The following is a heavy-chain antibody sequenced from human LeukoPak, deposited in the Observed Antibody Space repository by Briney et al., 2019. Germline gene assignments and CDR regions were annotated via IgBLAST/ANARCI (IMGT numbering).Heavy chain of an antibody. CDR3: ASVGFGVGSGWYWYFDL. V-gene: IGHV1-8*01. Sequence: GDSVKVSCLASGYSVTSYSTNWERQVTGHGLEWMGWMNPNRGHTGHAQKFQGRVTLTRNTSISPAYMELSSLRSERTLVTLGASVGFGVGSGWYWYFDLWGRGTMVTVSS. J-gene: IGHJ2*01. CDR1: GYSVTSYS. D-gene: IGHD6-19*01. CDR2: MNPNRGHT.